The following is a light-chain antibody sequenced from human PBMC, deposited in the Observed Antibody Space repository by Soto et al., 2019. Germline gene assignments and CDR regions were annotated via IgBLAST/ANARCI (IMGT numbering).Light chain of an antibody. V-gene: IGKV3-11*01. CDR1: QSVSKY. J-gene: IGKJ4*01. CDR2: DAS. Sequence: EIVLTQSPATLSLSPGERATLSCRASQSVSKYLAWYQQKPGQAPRLLIHDASNRATGIRARFSGSGSGTDFTLTISSLETEDFGVYYCQQRSNWPQITFGGGTKVEIK. CDR3: QQRSNWPQIT.